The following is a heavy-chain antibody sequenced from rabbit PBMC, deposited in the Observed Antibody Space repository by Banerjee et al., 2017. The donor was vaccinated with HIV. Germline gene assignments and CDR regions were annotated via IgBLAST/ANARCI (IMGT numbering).Heavy chain of an antibody. V-gene: IGHV1S45*01. J-gene: IGHJ4*01. D-gene: IGHD1-1*01. CDR1: GFSFSTNYW. CDR2: IYGGASGDT. CDR3: ARGYIIDIHLHWYFNL. Sequence: QGQLEESGGDLVKPEGSLTLTCTASGFSFSTNYWICWVRQAPGMGLQWIACIYGGASGDTYYADWAKGRFTISKTSSTTVTLQMTSLTAADTAPYFCARGYIIDIHLHWYFNLWGQGTLVTVS.